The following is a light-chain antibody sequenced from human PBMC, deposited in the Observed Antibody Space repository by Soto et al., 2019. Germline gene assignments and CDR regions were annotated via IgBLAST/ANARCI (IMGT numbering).Light chain of an antibody. Sequence: ECVLTQSPGTLSLSPGERATLSCRASQSVGSSYLAWYQQKPGQAPRVLIYGTSSRATGIPDRFSGSGSGTDFTLTISRLEPEDFAVYYCQQYGSSPWTFGQGTKVDIK. CDR2: GTS. J-gene: IGKJ1*01. CDR1: QSVGSSY. CDR3: QQYGSSPWT. V-gene: IGKV3-20*01.